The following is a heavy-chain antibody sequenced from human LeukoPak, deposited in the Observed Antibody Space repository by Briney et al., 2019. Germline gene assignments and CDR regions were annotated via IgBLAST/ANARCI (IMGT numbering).Heavy chain of an antibody. D-gene: IGHD3-22*01. V-gene: IGHV1-69*05. CDR2: IIPIFGTA. J-gene: IGHJ5*02. CDR1: GGTVISYA. CDR3: ATVTYYYDSSGYKAGFDP. Sequence: SVKVSCKASGGTVISYAISWVRQAPGQGLEWMGRIIPIFGTANYAQKFQGRVTITTDESTSTAYMELSSLRSEDTAVYYCATVTYYYDSSGYKAGFDPWGQGTLVTVSS.